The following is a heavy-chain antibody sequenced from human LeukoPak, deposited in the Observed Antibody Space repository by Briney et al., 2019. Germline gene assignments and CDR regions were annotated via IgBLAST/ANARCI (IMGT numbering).Heavy chain of an antibody. D-gene: IGHD3-10*01. J-gene: IGHJ4*02. CDR1: GFTFSSYG. CDR3: ASIRYYGSGSYLDY. CDR2: ISYDGSNK. Sequence: TGGSLRLSCAASGFTFSSYGMHWVRQAPGKGLEWVAVISYDGSNKYYADSVKGRFTISRDNSKNTLYLQMNSLRAEDTAVYYCASIRYYGSGSYLDYWGQGTLVTVSS. V-gene: IGHV3-30*03.